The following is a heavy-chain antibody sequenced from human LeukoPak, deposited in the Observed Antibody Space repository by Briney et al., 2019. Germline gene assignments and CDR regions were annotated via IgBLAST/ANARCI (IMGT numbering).Heavy chain of an antibody. D-gene: IGHD2-15*01. CDR3: AKSAATHYYYYGMDV. CDR1: GFTFSSYG. V-gene: IGHV3-30*18. CDR2: ISYDGSNK. Sequence: PGGSLRLSCAASGFTFSSYGMHWVRQAPGKGLEWVAVISYDGSNKYYADSVRGRFTISRDNSKNTLYLQMNSLRAEDTAVYYCAKSAATHYYYYGMDVWGQGTTVTVSS. J-gene: IGHJ6*02.